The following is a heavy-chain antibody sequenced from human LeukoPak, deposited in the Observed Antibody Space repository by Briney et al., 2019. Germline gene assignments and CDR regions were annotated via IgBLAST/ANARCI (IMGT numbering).Heavy chain of an antibody. CDR3: ARLGDGYNSIIDY. CDR1: GGSISSSSYY. CDR2: IYYSGST. Sequence: SETLSLTCTVSGGSISSSSYYWGWIRQPPGKGLECIGSIYYSGSTYYNPSLKSRVTISVDTSKNQFSLKLSSVTAADTAVYYCARLGDGYNSIIDYWGQGTLVTVSS. D-gene: IGHD5-24*01. V-gene: IGHV4-39*01. J-gene: IGHJ4*02.